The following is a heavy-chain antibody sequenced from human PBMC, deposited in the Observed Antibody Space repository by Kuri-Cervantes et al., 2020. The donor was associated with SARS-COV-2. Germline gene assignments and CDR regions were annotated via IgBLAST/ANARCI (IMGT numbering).Heavy chain of an antibody. J-gene: IGHJ6*02. V-gene: IGHV3-48*02. CDR3: ASWRNFDYGDYANYYYYGMDV. CDR2: ISSSSSTI. CDR1: GFTFSSYA. Sequence: GESLKISCAASGFTFSSYAMHWVRQAPGKGLEWVSYISSSSSTIYYADSVKGRFTISRDNAKNSLYLQMNSLRDEDTAVYYCASWRNFDYGDYANYYYYGMDVWGQGTTVTVSS. D-gene: IGHD4-17*01.